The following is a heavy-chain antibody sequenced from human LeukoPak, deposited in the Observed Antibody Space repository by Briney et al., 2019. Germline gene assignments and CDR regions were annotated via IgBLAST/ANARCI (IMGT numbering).Heavy chain of an antibody. V-gene: IGHV3-64*01. D-gene: IGHD6-13*01. J-gene: IGHJ4*02. CDR1: GFTFSSYG. CDR2: VSSDGGST. CDR3: AAAAAGTQLFDY. Sequence: GGSLRLSCAASGFTFSSYGMYWVRQAPGKGLEYVSTVSSDGGSTYYASSVKGRFTISRGNSKNTLYLQMGSLRGEDTAVYYCAAAAAGTQLFDYWGQGTLVTVSS.